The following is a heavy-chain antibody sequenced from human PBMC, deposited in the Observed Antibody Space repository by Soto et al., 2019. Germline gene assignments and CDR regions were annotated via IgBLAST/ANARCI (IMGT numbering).Heavy chain of an antibody. CDR3: ASNPNVAGRYYYYYMDV. CDR2: INSDGSST. CDR1: GFTFSSYW. V-gene: IGHV3-74*01. J-gene: IGHJ6*03. D-gene: IGHD6-19*01. Sequence: EVQLVESGGGLVQPGGSLRLSCAAYGFTFSSYWMHWVRQAPGKGLVWVSRINSDGSSTSYADSVKGRFTISRDNAKNTLYLQMNSLRAEDTAVYYCASNPNVAGRYYYYYMDVWGKGTTVTVSS.